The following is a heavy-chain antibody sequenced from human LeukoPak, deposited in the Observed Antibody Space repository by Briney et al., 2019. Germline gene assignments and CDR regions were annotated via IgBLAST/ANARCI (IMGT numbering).Heavy chain of an antibody. CDR2: IYPDDSDT. D-gene: IGHD3-10*01. CDR1: GYSFNTYW. V-gene: IGHV5-51*01. Sequence: PGEPLKISCKSSGYSFNTYWICLLRPMPGAGLELGGAIYPDDSDTRYRPSFQGQVVISADRSIRTAYLQWNTLKTSDTAMYYCVRQRGTSGTINHFDPWGQGTLVTVSS. J-gene: IGHJ5*02. CDR3: VRQRGTSGTINHFDP.